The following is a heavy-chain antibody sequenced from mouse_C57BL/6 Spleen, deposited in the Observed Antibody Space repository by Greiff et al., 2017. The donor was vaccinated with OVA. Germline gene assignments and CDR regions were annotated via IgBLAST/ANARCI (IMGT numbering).Heavy chain of an antibody. CDR3: ARGIITTVPWYFDV. V-gene: IGHV1-61*01. J-gene: IGHJ1*03. CDR1: GYTFTSYW. CDR2: IYPSDSET. D-gene: IGHD1-1*01. Sequence: QVHVKQSGAELVRPGSSVKLSCKASGYTFTSYWMDWVKQRPGQGLEWIGNIYPSDSETHYNQKFKDKATLTVDKSSSTAYMQLSSLTSEDSAVYYCARGIITTVPWYFDVWGTGTTVTVSS.